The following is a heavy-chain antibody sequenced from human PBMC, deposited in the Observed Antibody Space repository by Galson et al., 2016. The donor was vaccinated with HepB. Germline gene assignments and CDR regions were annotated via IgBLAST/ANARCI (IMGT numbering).Heavy chain of an antibody. CDR3: AKGFRSRVMHV. V-gene: IGHV3-30*18. D-gene: IGHD3-3*01. CDR1: GFTFSSYG. CDR2: ISSEGWHK. Sequence: LRLSCAASGFTFSSYGMHWVRQAPGKGLEWVAVISSEGWHKSYADSVKGRFAISRDNSKNSLYLQMNSLRAEDTAVYYCAKGFRSRVMHVWGQGTTVTVFS. J-gene: IGHJ6*02.